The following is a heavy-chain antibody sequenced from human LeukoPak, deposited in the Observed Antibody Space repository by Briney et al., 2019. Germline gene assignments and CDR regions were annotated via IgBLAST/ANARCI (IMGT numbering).Heavy chain of an antibody. CDR3: ARENFDS. CDR2: VSYEGTIK. CDR1: GFTFSSYS. V-gene: IGHV3-30*03. Sequence: GGSLRLSCAASGFTFSSYSMSWVRQAPGKGLEWVAVVSYEGTIKYYSDSAEGRFTISRDNSANIISLQMNNLTTEDTAAYYCARENFDSWGQGTLVAVSP. J-gene: IGHJ5*01.